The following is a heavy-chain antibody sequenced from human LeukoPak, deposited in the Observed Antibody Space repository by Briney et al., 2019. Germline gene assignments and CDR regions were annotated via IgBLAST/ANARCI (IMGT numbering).Heavy chain of an antibody. D-gene: IGHD4-17*01. Sequence: NPSETLSLTCTVSGGSISNYYWGWIRQPAGKGLEWIGRIYTSGSTSYNPSLKSRLTMSLDTSKNQFSLQLRSVTAADTAVYYCARVTVTTALDYWGQGTLVTVSS. CDR2: IYTSGST. CDR3: ARVTVTTALDY. J-gene: IGHJ4*02. CDR1: GGSISNYY. V-gene: IGHV4-4*07.